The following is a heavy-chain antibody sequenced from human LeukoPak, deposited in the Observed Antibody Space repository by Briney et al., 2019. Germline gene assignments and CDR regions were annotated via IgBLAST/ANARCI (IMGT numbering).Heavy chain of an antibody. D-gene: IGHD1-14*01. Sequence: GASVKVSCKASGYTFTSYGISWVRQAPGQGLEWMGWISAYNGDKKYAEKLQGRVTMTTDTSTSTAYMELRSLRSDDTAVYYCARDAKQRTENWFDPWGQGTLVTVSS. V-gene: IGHV1-18*01. CDR1: GYTFTSYG. J-gene: IGHJ5*02. CDR2: ISAYNGDK. CDR3: ARDAKQRTENWFDP.